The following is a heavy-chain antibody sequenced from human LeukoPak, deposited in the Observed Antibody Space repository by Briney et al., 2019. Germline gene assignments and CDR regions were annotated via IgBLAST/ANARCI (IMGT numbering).Heavy chain of an antibody. CDR1: GGTFSSYA. D-gene: IGHD2-2*02. CDR3: ASIVVVPAAIHDYYYMDV. Sequence: SVKVSCKASGGTFSSYAISWVRQAPGQGLEWMGGIIPIFGTANYAQKFQGRVTITADESTSTAYMELSSLRSEDTAVYYCASIVVVPAAIHDYYYMDVWGKGTTVTVSS. V-gene: IGHV1-69*13. CDR2: IIPIFGTA. J-gene: IGHJ6*03.